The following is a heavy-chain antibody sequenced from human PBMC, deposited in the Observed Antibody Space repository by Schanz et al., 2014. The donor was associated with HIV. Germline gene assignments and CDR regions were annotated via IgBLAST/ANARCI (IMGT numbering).Heavy chain of an antibody. CDR1: GYSFTGYY. V-gene: IGHV1-2*02. Sequence: QVQLVQSGAEVEKPGASAKVSCKASGYSFTGYYIHWVRQAPGQGLEWMGWINTEDGDTQYFHKLQGRVSMTRDSSTNTVHMELRNLRSDDTAIYYCARDKDYTWATYRFPDSWGQGTVVTVSS. CDR2: INTEDGDT. D-gene: IGHD3-16*02. J-gene: IGHJ4*02. CDR3: ARDKDYTWATYRFPDS.